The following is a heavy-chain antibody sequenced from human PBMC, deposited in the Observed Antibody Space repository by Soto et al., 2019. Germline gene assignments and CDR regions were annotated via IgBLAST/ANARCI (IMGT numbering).Heavy chain of an antibody. V-gene: IGHV2-5*02. CDR2: IYWDDDK. Sequence: QITLRESGPTLVKPTQTLTLTCTFSAFSLSTSEVGVAWIRQPPGKALEWLALIYWDDDKRYSPSLKSRLTITKDTSKNQGVLTMTNMDPVDTATYYCAHKGGRGAGMDVWGQGTTVTVSS. J-gene: IGHJ6*02. D-gene: IGHD2-15*01. CDR1: AFSLSTSEVG. CDR3: AHKGGRGAGMDV.